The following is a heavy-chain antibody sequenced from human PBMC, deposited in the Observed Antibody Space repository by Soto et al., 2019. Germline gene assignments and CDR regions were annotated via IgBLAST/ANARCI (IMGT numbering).Heavy chain of an antibody. Sequence: WGSLRLSCAASGCTFSSYWMSWVRQAPGKGLEWVSNIKQDGSEKYYVDSVKCRFTISRDNAKNSLYLQMNSLRAEDTAVYYCARGHRQQWLDNDYYYGMDVWGQGTTVTVSS. CDR2: IKQDGSEK. V-gene: IGHV3-7*03. D-gene: IGHD6-19*01. CDR3: ARGHRQQWLDNDYYYGMDV. CDR1: GCTFSSYW. J-gene: IGHJ6*02.